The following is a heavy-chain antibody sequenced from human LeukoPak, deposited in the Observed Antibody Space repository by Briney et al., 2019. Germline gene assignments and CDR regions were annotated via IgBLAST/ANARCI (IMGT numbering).Heavy chain of an antibody. Sequence: GGSLRLSCAASGFTFSSYSMNWVRQAPGKGLEWVSSISSSSSYIYYADSVKGRFTISRDNAKNSLYLQMNSLRAEDTAVYYCARDRGGILTGYSYDYWGQGTLVTVSS. CDR2: ISSSSSYI. V-gene: IGHV3-21*01. CDR1: GFTFSSYS. D-gene: IGHD3-9*01. J-gene: IGHJ4*02. CDR3: ARDRGGILTGYSYDY.